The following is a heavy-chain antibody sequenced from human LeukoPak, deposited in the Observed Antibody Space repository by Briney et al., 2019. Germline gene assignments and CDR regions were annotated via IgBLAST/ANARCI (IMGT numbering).Heavy chain of an antibody. Sequence: ASVKVSCKASGGTFSSYAISWVRQAPGQGLEWMGGIIPIFGTANYAQKFQGRVTITTDESTSTAYMELSTLRSDDTAVYYCARERPPGDSSSWFLEGYFDIWGQGTLVTVSS. V-gene: IGHV1-69*05. CDR2: IIPIFGTA. CDR3: ARERPPGDSSSWFLEGYFDI. CDR1: GGTFSSYA. J-gene: IGHJ4*02. D-gene: IGHD6-13*01.